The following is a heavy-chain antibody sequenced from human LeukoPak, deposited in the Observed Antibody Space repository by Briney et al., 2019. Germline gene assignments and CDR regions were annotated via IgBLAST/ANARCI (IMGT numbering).Heavy chain of an antibody. J-gene: IGHJ4*02. CDR3: ARVNYYDSSGYSESAFDY. V-gene: IGHV1-69*04. CDR2: IIPILGIA. Sequence: GASVKVSCKASGGTFSSYAISWVRQAPGQGLEWMGRIIPILGIANYAQKFQGRVTITADKSTSTAYMELSSLRSEDTAVYYCARVNYYDSSGYSESAFDYWGQGTLVTVSS. D-gene: IGHD3-22*01. CDR1: GGTFSSYA.